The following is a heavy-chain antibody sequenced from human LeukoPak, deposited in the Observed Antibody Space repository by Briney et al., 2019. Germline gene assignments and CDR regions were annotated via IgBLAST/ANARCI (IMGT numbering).Heavy chain of an antibody. Sequence: GGSLRLVCAASGLIFSNHAMSWVRQAAGEGLQWVSAVSGSGGSTYYADSVKGRFTISRDNSRNTLYLQMKSLRAEATAVYYCARSGLSRLGFWGQGTLVTVSS. V-gene: IGHV3-23*01. CDR1: GLIFSNHA. CDR2: VSGSGGST. D-gene: IGHD3-16*01. CDR3: ARSGLSRLGF. J-gene: IGHJ4*02.